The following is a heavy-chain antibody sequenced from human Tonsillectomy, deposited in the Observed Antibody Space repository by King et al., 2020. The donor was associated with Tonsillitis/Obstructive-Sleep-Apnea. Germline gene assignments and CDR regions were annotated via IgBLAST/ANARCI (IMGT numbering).Heavy chain of an antibody. J-gene: IGHJ3*02. D-gene: IGHD6-19*01. V-gene: IGHV4-59*01. CDR1: GGSISSYY. CDR3: ARDLAVAAHGAFDI. Sequence: HVQLQESGPGLVKPSETLSLTCTVSGGSISSYYWSWIRQPPGKGLEWIGYIYYSGSTNYNPSLKSRVTISVDTSKNQFSLKLSSVTAADTAVYYCARDLAVAAHGAFDIWGQGTMVTVSS. CDR2: IYYSGST.